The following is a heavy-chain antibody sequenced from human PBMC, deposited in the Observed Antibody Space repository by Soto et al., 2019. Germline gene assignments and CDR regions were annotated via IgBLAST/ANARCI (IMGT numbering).Heavy chain of an antibody. CDR3: AAELYSGGSCCSFDI. Sequence: SVQVSCKTSGFTFTSSAVQWVRQACGERLERMGWIIIGSGQTNHAQNLQDRLIITRYLSTSTAYLELTSLRSEHTAAYYRAAELYSGGSCCSFDIWGRVTMVTVSS. CDR1: GFTFTSSA. J-gene: IGHJ3*02. CDR2: IIIGSGQT. V-gene: IGHV1-58*01. D-gene: IGHD2-15*01.